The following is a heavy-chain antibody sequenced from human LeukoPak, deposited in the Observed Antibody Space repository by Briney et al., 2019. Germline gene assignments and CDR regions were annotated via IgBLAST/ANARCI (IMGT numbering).Heavy chain of an antibody. V-gene: IGHV5-51*01. J-gene: IGHJ4*02. Sequence: GESLKISCKGSGYSFTSYWIGWVRQMPGKGLEWMGIIYPGDSDTRYSPSFQGQATILADKSISTAYLQWSSLKASDTAMYYCARTPDYYYDSSGYPYYFDYWGQGTLVTVSS. CDR1: GYSFTSYW. CDR2: IYPGDSDT. D-gene: IGHD3-22*01. CDR3: ARTPDYYYDSSGYPYYFDY.